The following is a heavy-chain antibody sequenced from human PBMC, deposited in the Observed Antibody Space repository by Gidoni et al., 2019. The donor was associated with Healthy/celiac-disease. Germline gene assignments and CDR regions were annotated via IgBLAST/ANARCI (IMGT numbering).Heavy chain of an antibody. D-gene: IGHD6-13*01. Sequence: QVQLQESGPGLVKPSETLSLTCTVSGGSISSYYWSWIRQPPGKGLEWLGYISYSGSTNYNPSLKSRVTISVDTSKNQFSLKLSSVTAADTAVYYCARDRAAAGLDYWGQGTLVTVSS. CDR1: GGSISSYY. J-gene: IGHJ4*02. CDR2: ISYSGST. CDR3: ARDRAAAGLDY. V-gene: IGHV4-59*01.